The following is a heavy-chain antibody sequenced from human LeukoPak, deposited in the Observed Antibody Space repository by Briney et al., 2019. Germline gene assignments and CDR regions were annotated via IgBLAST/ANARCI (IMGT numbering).Heavy chain of an antibody. CDR3: ARHSSSWSDVFDI. CDR1: GGSIRSYY. Sequence: SETLSLTCTVSGGSIRSYYWSWIRQPPGKGLEWIGYAYYSGSTNYNPSLKSRVTMSVDTSKSQSSLKLGSVTAADTAMYYCARHSSSWSDVFDIWGQGTMVTVSS. J-gene: IGHJ3*02. V-gene: IGHV4-59*08. CDR2: AYYSGST. D-gene: IGHD6-13*01.